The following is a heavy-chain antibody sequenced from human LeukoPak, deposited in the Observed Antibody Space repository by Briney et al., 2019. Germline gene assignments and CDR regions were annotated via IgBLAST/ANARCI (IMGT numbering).Heavy chain of an antibody. J-gene: IGHJ1*01. D-gene: IGHD3-22*01. V-gene: IGHV3-21*01. CDR1: GFTFSSYS. CDR3: ARDMYYYDSSGYSQYFQH. CDR2: ISSSSSYI. Sequence: GGSLRLSCAASGFTFSSYSMNWVRQAPGKGLEWVSSISSSSSYIYYADSVKGRFTISRDNAKTSLYLQMNSLRAEDTAVYYCARDMYYYDSSGYSQYFQHWGQGTLVTVSS.